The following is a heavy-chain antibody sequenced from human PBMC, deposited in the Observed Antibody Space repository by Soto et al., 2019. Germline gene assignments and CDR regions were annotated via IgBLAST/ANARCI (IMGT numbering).Heavy chain of an antibody. CDR2: IWYDGSNK. CDR1: GFTFSSYG. V-gene: IGHV3-33*01. J-gene: IGHJ4*02. CDR3: ARDVVRTLHPRYYFDY. Sequence: GGSLRLSCAASGFTFSSYGMHWVRQAPGKGLEWVAVIWYDGSNKYYADSVKGRFTISRDNSKNTLYLQMNSLRAEDTAVYYCARDVVRTLHPRYYFDYWGQGTLVTVSS.